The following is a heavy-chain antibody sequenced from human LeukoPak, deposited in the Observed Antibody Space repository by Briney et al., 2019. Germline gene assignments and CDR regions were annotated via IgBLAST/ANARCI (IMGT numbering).Heavy chain of an antibody. CDR3: ARAPSTYYDSSGYYDY. CDR1: GGSISSSSYY. Sequence: MASETLSLTCTVSGGSISSSSYYWGWIRQPPGKGLEWIGSIYYSGSTYYNPSLKSRVTISVDTSKNQFSLKLSSVTAADTAVYYCARAPSTYYDSSGYYDYWGQGTLVTVSS. V-gene: IGHV4-39*07. J-gene: IGHJ4*02. D-gene: IGHD3-22*01. CDR2: IYYSGST.